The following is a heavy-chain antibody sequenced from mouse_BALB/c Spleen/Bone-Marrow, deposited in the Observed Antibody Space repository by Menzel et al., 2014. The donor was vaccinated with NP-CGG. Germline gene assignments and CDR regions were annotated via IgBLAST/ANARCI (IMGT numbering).Heavy chain of an antibody. Sequence: VQLQESGPDLVKPSASLKMSCKVSGYTFTDYVINWVKLSTGQGLEWIGEIYTGSDRNYYKDMLKVKATLTTDKASTKGYMQFSSLTSEASAVYLCARSPNCDRYYAMDYWGQGTSVTVSS. V-gene: IGHV1-77*01. D-gene: IGHD4-1*01. CDR2: IYTGSDRN. CDR3: ARSPNCDRYYAMDY. J-gene: IGHJ4*01. CDR1: GYTFTDYV.